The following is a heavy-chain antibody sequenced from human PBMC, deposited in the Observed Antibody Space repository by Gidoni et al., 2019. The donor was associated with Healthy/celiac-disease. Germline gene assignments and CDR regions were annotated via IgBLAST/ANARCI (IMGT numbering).Heavy chain of an antibody. D-gene: IGHD3-22*01. CDR3: AKAYYDSSGYPDY. J-gene: IGHJ4*02. CDR1: GFPFSSYG. Sequence: QVQLVESGVGVVQPWRSLRLSCAPSGFPFSSYGMNWVRQAPGKGLEWVAVISYDGSNKYYADSVKGRFTISRDNSKNTLYLQMNSLRAEDTAVYYCAKAYYDSSGYPDYWGQGTLVTVSS. CDR2: ISYDGSNK. V-gene: IGHV3-30*18.